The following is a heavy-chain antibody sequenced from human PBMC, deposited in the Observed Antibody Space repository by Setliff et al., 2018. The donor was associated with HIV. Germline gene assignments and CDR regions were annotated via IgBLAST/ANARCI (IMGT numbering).Heavy chain of an antibody. CDR3: ARGTLYYDYVWGTPFPFDY. CDR1: GGSISSHF. V-gene: IGHV4-59*11. CDR2: IYYSGST. J-gene: IGHJ4*02. Sequence: SETLSLTCTVSGGSISSHFWSWIRQPPGKGLEWIGSIYYSGSTNHNPSLKSRVTISVVTSKNQFSLKLSSVTAADTAVYYCARGTLYYDYVWGTPFPFDYWGLGTLVTVSS. D-gene: IGHD3-16*01.